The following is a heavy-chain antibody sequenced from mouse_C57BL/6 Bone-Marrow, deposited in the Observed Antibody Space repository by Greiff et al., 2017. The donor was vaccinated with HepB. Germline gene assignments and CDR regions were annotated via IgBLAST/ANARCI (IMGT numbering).Heavy chain of an antibody. CDR1: GFTFSSYG. Sequence: EVQGVESGGDLVKPGGSLKLSCAASGFTFSSYGMSWVRQTPDKRLEWVATISSGGSYTYYPDSVKGRFTISRDNAKNTLYLQMSSLKSEDTAMYYCARHDTYGNSWCAYWGQGTLVTVSA. J-gene: IGHJ3*01. CDR2: ISSGGSYT. V-gene: IGHV5-6*01. CDR3: ARHDTYGNSWCAY. D-gene: IGHD2-10*02.